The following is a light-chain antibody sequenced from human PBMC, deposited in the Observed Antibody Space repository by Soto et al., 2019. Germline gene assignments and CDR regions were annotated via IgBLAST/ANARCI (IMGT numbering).Light chain of an antibody. CDR1: QSVNNY. CDR3: QQRSHWL. V-gene: IGKV3-11*01. J-gene: IGKJ3*01. CDR2: DAS. Sequence: EIVLTQSPATLSLSPGERATLSCRASQSVNNYLAWYQQKPGQAPRLLIYDASNRAPGIPASFSGSESRTDFTITISSLGAEDFAVYYSQQRSHWLFGSVTKVEIK.